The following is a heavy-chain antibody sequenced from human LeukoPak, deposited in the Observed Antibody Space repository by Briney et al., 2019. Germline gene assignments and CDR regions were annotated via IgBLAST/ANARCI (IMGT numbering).Heavy chain of an antibody. D-gene: IGHD1-1*01. Sequence: VASVKVSCKASGYTFTSYYMHWVRQAPGQGLEWMGMINPSGGSTSYAQKFQGRVTMTRDTSTSTVYMELSSLRSEDTAVYYCARSGTSYYFDYWGQGTLVTVSS. V-gene: IGHV1-46*01. CDR3: ARSGTSYYFDY. CDR2: INPSGGST. J-gene: IGHJ4*02. CDR1: GYTFTSYY.